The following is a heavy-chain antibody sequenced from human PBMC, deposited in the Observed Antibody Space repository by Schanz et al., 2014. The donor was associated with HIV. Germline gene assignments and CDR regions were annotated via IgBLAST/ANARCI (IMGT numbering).Heavy chain of an antibody. Sequence: QVQLVESGGGVVQPGRSLRLSCAAAGFTFSNFAMHWVRQAPGKGLEWAAVIWYDGSYKYYADSVKGRFTISRDNPKNTLYLQINSLRAEDTAIYYCARSPDWAGTDAFDIWGQGTMVTVSS. CDR1: GFTFSNFA. D-gene: IGHD6-19*01. CDR2: IWYDGSYK. V-gene: IGHV3-33*01. J-gene: IGHJ3*02. CDR3: ARSPDWAGTDAFDI.